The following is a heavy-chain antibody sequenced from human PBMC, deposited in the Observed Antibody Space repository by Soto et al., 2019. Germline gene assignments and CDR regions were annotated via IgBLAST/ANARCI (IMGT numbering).Heavy chain of an antibody. CDR1: GFPFSSYA. CDR2: ISGSGGST. CDR3: AKGVGRQQLAPFDY. V-gene: IGHV3-23*01. J-gene: IGHJ4*02. D-gene: IGHD6-13*01. Sequence: GGSLRLSCAASGFPFSSYAMSWVRQAPGKGLEWVSAISGSGGSTYYADSVKGRFTISRDNSKNTLYLQMNSLRAEDTAVYYCAKGVGRQQLAPFDYWGQGTLVTVSS.